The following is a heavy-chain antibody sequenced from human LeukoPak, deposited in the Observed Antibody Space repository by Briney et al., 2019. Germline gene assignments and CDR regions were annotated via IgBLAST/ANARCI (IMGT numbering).Heavy chain of an antibody. CDR2: INHSGST. CDR3: AGRYCSSTSCYFHYYYGMDV. D-gene: IGHD2-2*01. J-gene: IGHJ6*04. Sequence: PSETLSLTCAVYGGSFSGYYWSWIRQPPGKGLAWIGEINHSGSTNYNPSLQSRVTISVDTSKSQFSLKLSSVTAADTAVYYCAGRYCSSTSCYFHYYYGMDVWGKGTTVTVSS. V-gene: IGHV4-34*01. CDR1: GGSFSGYY.